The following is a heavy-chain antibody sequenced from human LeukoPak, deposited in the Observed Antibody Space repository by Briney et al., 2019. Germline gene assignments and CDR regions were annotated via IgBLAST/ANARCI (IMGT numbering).Heavy chain of an antibody. CDR3: ARPGGGAAMAYFDY. CDR2: ISSNGGST. J-gene: IGHJ4*02. V-gene: IGHV3-64*01. D-gene: IGHD5-18*01. Sequence: GGSLRLSCAASGFTFSSYAMHWVRQAPGEGLEYVSAISSNGGSTYYANSVKGRFTISRDNSKNTLYLQMGSLRAEDMAVYYCARPGGGAAMAYFDYWGQGTLVTVSS. CDR1: GFTFSSYA.